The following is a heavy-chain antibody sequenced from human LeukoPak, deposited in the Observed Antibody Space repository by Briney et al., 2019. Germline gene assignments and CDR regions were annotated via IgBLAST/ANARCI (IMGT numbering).Heavy chain of an antibody. CDR2: ITHAAIL. CDR3: ARGRGEAAGLDH. J-gene: IGHJ4*02. CDR1: GGGSFSDYT. D-gene: IGHD6-13*01. Sequence: SETLSLTCTGSGGGSFSDYTWNWIRQSPGKGLEWVGEITHAAILNYNPSLKGRVAISVDTSKSQVSLKLDSMTAADTAMYYCARGRGEAAGLDHWGQGTLVTVSS. V-gene: IGHV4-34*01.